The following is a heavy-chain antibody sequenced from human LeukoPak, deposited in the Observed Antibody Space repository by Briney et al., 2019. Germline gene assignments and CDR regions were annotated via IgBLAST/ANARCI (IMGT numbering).Heavy chain of an antibody. D-gene: IGHD3-10*01. CDR1: GGSISSYY. CDR3: ARDLTLLANWFDP. Sequence: SETLSLTCTVSGGSISSYYWSWIRQPAGKGLEWIGRIHTSGSTNYSPSLKSRVTMSVDTSKNQFSLKLSSVTAADTAVYYCARDLTLLANWFDPWGQGTLVTVSS. V-gene: IGHV4-4*07. J-gene: IGHJ5*02. CDR2: IHTSGST.